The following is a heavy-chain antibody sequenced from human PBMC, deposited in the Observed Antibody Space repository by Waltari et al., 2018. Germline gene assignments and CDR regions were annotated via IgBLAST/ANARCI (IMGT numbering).Heavy chain of an antibody. J-gene: IGHJ3*02. D-gene: IGHD2-2*02. CDR3: ARGNKGGDCSSTSCFTNAFDI. CDR2: LYPGDSDT. CDR1: GYSFTTYW. V-gene: IGHV5-51*01. Sequence: EVQLVQSGAEVKKPGESLKISCKASGYSFTTYWIGWVRQMPGKGLEWMGILYPGDSDTRYSPSFQGQVTISADKSISTAYLQWSGLRASDTAMYFCARGNKGGDCSSTSCFTNAFDIWGQGTMVTVSS.